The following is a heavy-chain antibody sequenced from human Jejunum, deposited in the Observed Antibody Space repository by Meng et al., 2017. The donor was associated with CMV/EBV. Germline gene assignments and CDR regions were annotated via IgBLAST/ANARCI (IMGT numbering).Heavy chain of an antibody. Sequence: GQLVEFGGGLVKPGGSLSLSWSGSLFSLMNHGIHWVRPAPGKGLEWVAFIEQDGSNKYYADSVKGRFTISRDNSKNTLYLQMSSLRVEDTAVYYCAKDVGYWGQGTLVTVSS. CDR2: IEQDGSNK. V-gene: IGHV3-30*02. CDR1: LFSLMNHG. J-gene: IGHJ4*02. CDR3: AKDVGY. D-gene: IGHD1-26*01.